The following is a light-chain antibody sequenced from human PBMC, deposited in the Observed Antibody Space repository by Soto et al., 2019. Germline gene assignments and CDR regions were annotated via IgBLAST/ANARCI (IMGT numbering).Light chain of an antibody. Sequence: NRVTHSPSAVSATTGDRVTITCRASQGISSYLAWYQQKPGKAPKLLIYAASSLQSGVPSRFSGSGSGTDFTLTISCLQSADFATYYCQQYFSIPITFGQGTRLDIK. CDR2: AAS. CDR3: QQYFSIPIT. V-gene: IGKV1-8*01. CDR1: QGISSY. J-gene: IGKJ5*01.